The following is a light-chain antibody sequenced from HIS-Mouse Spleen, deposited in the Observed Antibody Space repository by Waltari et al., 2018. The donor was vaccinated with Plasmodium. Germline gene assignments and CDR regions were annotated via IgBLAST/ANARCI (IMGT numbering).Light chain of an antibody. CDR3: QSADSSGTYQV. V-gene: IGLV3-25*03. Sequence: SYELTQPPSVSVSPGQTARIPCSGAAFPKQYAYWYQQKPGQAPVLVIYKDSERPSGIPERFSGSSSGTTVTLTISGVQAEDEADYYCQSADSSGTYQVFGGGTKLTVL. CDR2: KDS. CDR1: AFPKQY. J-gene: IGLJ2*01.